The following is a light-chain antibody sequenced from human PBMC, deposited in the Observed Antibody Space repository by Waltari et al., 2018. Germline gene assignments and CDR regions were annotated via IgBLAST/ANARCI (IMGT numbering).Light chain of an antibody. CDR1: ALPQQY. V-gene: IGLV3-25*03. Sequence: SYELTQPPSVSVSPGQTARITCSGDALPQQYAYWYQQKPGQAPVLVIYKDSERPSGIPERFSGSSSGTTVTLTISGVQAEDEADYYCQSADSSGTYGVFGGGTKLTVL. J-gene: IGLJ3*02. CDR3: QSADSSGTYGV. CDR2: KDS.